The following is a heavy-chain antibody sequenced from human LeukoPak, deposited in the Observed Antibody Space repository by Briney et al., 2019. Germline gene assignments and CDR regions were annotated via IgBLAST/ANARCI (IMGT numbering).Heavy chain of an antibody. CDR1: GGSFSGYY. J-gene: IGHJ4*02. CDR2: TNHSGST. Sequence: SETLSLTCAVYGGSFSGYYWSWIRQPPGKGLEWIGETNHSGSTNYNPSLKSRVTISVDTSKNQFSLKLSSVTAADTAVYYCARESAERYFDYWGQGTLVTVSS. D-gene: IGHD3-9*01. V-gene: IGHV4-34*01. CDR3: ARESAERYFDY.